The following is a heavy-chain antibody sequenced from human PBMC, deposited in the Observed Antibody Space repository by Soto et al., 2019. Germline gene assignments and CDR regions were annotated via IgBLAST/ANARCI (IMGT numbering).Heavy chain of an antibody. D-gene: IGHD2-2*02. CDR1: GFTFSDYY. Sequence: KPGGSLRLSCAASGFTFSDYYMSWIRQAPGKGLEWVSYISSSGDTDYADSVKGRFTISRDNAKNSLSLQMNSLRAEDTAVYYCARYCTLTSVNCYSAYWGQGTLVTVSS. J-gene: IGHJ4*02. CDR2: ISSSGDT. CDR3: ARYCTLTSVNCYSAY. V-gene: IGHV3-11*01.